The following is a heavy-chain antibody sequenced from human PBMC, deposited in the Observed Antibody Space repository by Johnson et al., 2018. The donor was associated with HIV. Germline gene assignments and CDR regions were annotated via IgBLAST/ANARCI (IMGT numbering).Heavy chain of an antibody. Sequence: VQLVESGGGVVKPGGSLRLSCAASGFTFNDYYMSWIRQAPGKGLEWLSYISTSGATIYYADSVKGRFTISRDNAKKALYLQMNSLRAEDTAVYYCTRLPSGYSRDAFDIWGQGKMVTVSS. CDR2: ISTSGATI. CDR1: GFTFNDYY. J-gene: IGHJ3*02. D-gene: IGHD5-18*01. CDR3: TRLPSGYSRDAFDI. V-gene: IGHV3-11*04.